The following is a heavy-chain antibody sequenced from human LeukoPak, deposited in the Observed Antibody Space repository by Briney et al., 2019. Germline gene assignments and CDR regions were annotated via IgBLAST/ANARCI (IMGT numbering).Heavy chain of an antibody. CDR3: ARMTTVSPGWFDP. Sequence: PSETLSLTCTVSGDSIGSSSYYWGWIRQPPGKGLEWIGSIYYSGSTYYNPSLKSRVTISVDTSKNQFSLKLSSVTAADTAVYYCARMTTVSPGWFDPWGQGTLVTVSS. J-gene: IGHJ5*02. D-gene: IGHD4-17*01. V-gene: IGHV4-39*07. CDR2: IYYSGST. CDR1: GDSIGSSSYY.